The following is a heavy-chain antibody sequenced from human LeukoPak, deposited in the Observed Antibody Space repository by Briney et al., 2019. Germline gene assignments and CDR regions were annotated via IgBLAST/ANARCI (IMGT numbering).Heavy chain of an antibody. CDR1: GFTFSSYW. Sequence: GGSLRLSCAASGFTFSSYWMHWVRHAPGKGLVWVLRINSDGSSTSYADSVKGRFTISRDNAKNTLYLQMNSLRAEDTAVYYCARVGKQQLPRGDAFDIWGQGTMVTVSS. CDR3: ARVGKQQLPRGDAFDI. D-gene: IGHD6-13*01. V-gene: IGHV3-74*01. CDR2: INSDGSST. J-gene: IGHJ3*02.